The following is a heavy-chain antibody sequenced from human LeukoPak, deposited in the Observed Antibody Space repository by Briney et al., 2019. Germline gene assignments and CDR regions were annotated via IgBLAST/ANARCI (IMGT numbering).Heavy chain of an antibody. CDR1: GFTFSDYS. V-gene: IGHV3-11*01. J-gene: IGHJ5*02. CDR2: ISSSGTSI. Sequence: GGSLRLSCAASGFTFSDYSMSWIRQAPGKGLEWVSYISSSGTSIYYADSVKGRFAISRDNAKNSLYLQMNSLRAEDTAVYYCARADSSSWGGNWFDPWGQGTLVTVSS. CDR3: ARADSSSWGGNWFDP. D-gene: IGHD3-22*01.